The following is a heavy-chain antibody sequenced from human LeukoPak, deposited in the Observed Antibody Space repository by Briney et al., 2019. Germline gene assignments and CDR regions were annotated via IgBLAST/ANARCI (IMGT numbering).Heavy chain of an antibody. V-gene: IGHV4-4*09. D-gene: IGHD6-13*01. CDR3: ARAWYSSSWFDY. CDR1: GGSISSYY. J-gene: IGHJ4*02. CDR2: IYTSGST. Sequence: AETLSLTCTVSGGSISSYYWSWIRQPPGKGLEWIGYIYTSGSTNYSPSLKSRVTISVDTSKNQFSLKLSSVTAADTAVYYCARAWYSSSWFDYWGQGTLVTVSS.